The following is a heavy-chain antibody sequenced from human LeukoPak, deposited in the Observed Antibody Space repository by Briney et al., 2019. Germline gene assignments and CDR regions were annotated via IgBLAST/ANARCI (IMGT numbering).Heavy chain of an antibody. CDR3: ANGSDCGVDLCAPVY. CDR2: ISAGGST. Sequence: AGGSLRLPCAASGFTFSNYAMNWVRHAPGKGLEWVSGISAGGSTEYADSVKGRFTISRDNSKNTLFLQMNSLRAEDTAVYYRANGSDCGVDLCAPVYWGEGTLVTVSS. J-gene: IGHJ4*02. CDR1: GFTFSNYA. D-gene: IGHD2-21*01. V-gene: IGHV3-23*01.